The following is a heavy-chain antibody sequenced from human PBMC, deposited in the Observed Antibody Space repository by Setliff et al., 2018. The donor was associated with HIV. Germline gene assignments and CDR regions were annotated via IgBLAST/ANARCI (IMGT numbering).Heavy chain of an antibody. D-gene: IGHD1-26*01. J-gene: IGHJ3*02. Sequence: SVKVSCKASGGTFGSYAIHWVRQAPGQGLEWMGGIIPIVGQTNYAQKFQGRFTITADTSTNTAFMELTSLTSEDTAFYYWARAYRPRALDIWGQGTMVTVSS. CDR2: IIPIVGQT. CDR3: ARAYRPRALDI. V-gene: IGHV1-69*10. CDR1: GGTFGSYA.